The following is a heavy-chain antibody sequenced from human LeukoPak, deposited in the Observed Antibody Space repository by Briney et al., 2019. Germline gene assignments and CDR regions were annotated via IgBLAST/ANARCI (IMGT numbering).Heavy chain of an antibody. Sequence: SETLSLTCTVSGGSISSGSYYWSWIRQPAGKGLEWIGRIYTSGSTNYNPSLKSRVTISVDTSKNQFSLKLSSVTAADTAVYYCARGDSGSDWLDPWGQGTLVTVSS. CDR2: IYTSGST. V-gene: IGHV4-61*02. CDR1: GGSISSGSYY. CDR3: ARGDSGSDWLDP. D-gene: IGHD1-26*01. J-gene: IGHJ5*02.